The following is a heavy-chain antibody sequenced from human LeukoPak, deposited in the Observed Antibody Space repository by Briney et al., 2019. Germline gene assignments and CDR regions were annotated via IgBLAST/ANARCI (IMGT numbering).Heavy chain of an antibody. CDR3: ARGLEGVLKITFGGVLGY. CDR2: INPSGGST. J-gene: IGHJ4*02. V-gene: IGHV1-46*01. Sequence: ASVKVSCKASGYAFTSYYMHWVRRAPGQGLEWMGIINPSGGSTSYAQKFQGRVTMTRDTSTSTVYMELSSLRSEDTAVYYCARGLEGVLKITFGGVLGYWGQGTLVTVSS. CDR1: GYAFTSYY. D-gene: IGHD3-16*01.